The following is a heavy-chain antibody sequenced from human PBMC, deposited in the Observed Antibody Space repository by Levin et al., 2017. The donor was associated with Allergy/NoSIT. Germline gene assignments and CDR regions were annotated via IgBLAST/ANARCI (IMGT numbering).Heavy chain of an antibody. Sequence: SQTLSLTCSVSGGSISTNYWSWIRQPPGKGLEWIGNIGNIYHSGRTNYNPSLKSRITISADTSRNQFPLKLSSVTAAGTAIYYCARDRDAYNSFDYWGQGTLVTVSS. V-gene: IGHV4-59*12. D-gene: IGHD5-24*01. CDR3: ARDRDAYNSFDY. CDR2: IGNIYHSGRT. J-gene: IGHJ4*02. CDR1: GGSISTNY.